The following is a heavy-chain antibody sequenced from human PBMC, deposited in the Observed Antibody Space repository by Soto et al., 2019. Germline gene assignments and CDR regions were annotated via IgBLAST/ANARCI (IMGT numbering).Heavy chain of an antibody. Sequence: QVVESGGGLVPPGGSLRLSCAASGFPFTNYWMNWVRQTPGKGLMWVSRISPDGSDVGYADSVEGRFTVSRDNATNTLYLQMHSLRAEETAMYYCACWGHIVPVAPSDFDRWCQGTRVTVSS. CDR2: ISPDGSDV. CDR1: GFPFTNYW. J-gene: IGHJ4*02. D-gene: IGHD2-8*02. CDR3: ACWGHIVPVAPSDFDR. V-gene: IGHV3-74*01.